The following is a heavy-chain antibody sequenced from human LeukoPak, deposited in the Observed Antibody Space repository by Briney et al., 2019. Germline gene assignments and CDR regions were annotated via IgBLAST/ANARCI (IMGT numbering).Heavy chain of an antibody. J-gene: IGHJ4*02. CDR2: ISYDGSNK. D-gene: IGHD6-13*01. Sequence: GGSLRLSCAASGFTFSSYGMHWVRQAPGKGLEWVAVISYDGSNKYYADSVKGRFTISRDNSKNTLYLQMNSRRAEDTAVYYCAKDMRIAAAGFDYWGQGTLVTVSS. CDR3: AKDMRIAAAGFDY. V-gene: IGHV3-30*18. CDR1: GFTFSSYG.